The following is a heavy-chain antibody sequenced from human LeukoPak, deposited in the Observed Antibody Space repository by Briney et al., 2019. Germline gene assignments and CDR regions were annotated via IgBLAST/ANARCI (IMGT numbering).Heavy chain of an antibody. V-gene: IGHV4-59*01. Sequence: PSETLSLTCTVSGGSISSYYWSWIRQPPGKGLEWIGYIYYSGSTNYNPSLKSRVTISVGTSKNQFSLKLSSVTAADTAVYYCARWHGWFDPWGQGTLVTVSS. CDR1: GGSISSYY. CDR3: ARWHGWFDP. CDR2: IYYSGST. J-gene: IGHJ5*02.